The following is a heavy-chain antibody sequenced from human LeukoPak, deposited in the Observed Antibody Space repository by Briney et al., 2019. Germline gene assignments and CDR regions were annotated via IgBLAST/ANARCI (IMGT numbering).Heavy chain of an antibody. CDR1: GGSISSYY. J-gene: IGHJ5*02. Sequence: SETLSLTCTVSGGSISSYYWSWIRQPPGKGLEWIGYIYYSGSTNYNPSLKSRVTISVDTSKNQFSLKLSSVTAADTAVYYCARVGGDSSGYSGFDPWGQGTLVTVSS. CDR3: ARVGGDSSGYSGFDP. CDR2: IYYSGST. D-gene: IGHD3-22*01. V-gene: IGHV4-59*01.